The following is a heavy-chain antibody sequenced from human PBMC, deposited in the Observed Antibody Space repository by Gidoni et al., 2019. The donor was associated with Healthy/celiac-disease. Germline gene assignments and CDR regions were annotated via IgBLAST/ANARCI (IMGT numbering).Heavy chain of an antibody. CDR1: GGPISSSSYY. CDR3: ARHRATVIGYYDY. Sequence: QLQLQESGPGLVKPSETLSLTCTVSGGPISSSSYYWGWIRQPPGKGLEWIGSIYYSGSTYYNPSLKSRVTISVDTSKNQFSLKLSSVTAADTAVYYCARHRATVIGYYDYWGKGTLVTVSS. V-gene: IGHV4-39*01. J-gene: IGHJ4*02. D-gene: IGHD5-12*01. CDR2: IYYSGST.